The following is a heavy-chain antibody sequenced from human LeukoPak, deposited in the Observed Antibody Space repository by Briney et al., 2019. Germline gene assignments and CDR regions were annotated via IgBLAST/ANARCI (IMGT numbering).Heavy chain of an antibody. V-gene: IGHV4-59*01. CDR3: ARGVYIAAAQYAY. D-gene: IGHD6-13*01. CDR1: GGSISSYY. CDR2: IYYSGTT. J-gene: IGHJ4*02. Sequence: SETLSLTCTVSGGSISSYYWSWIRQPPGKGLEWIGYIYYSGTTNYNPPLKSRVTISVDTSKNQFSLKLSSVTAADTAVYYCARGVYIAAAQYAYWGQGTLVTVSS.